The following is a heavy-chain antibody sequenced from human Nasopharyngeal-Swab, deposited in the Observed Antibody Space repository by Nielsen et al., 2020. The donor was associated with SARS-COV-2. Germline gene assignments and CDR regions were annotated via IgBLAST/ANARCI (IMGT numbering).Heavy chain of an antibody. CDR1: GGSVSSGSYY. CDR2: IYYSGST. CDR3: ARHSSGSYYNYYYYGMDV. D-gene: IGHD1-26*01. V-gene: IGHV4-61*01. J-gene: IGHJ6*02. Sequence: SETLSLTCSVSGGSVSSGSYYWSWIRQPPGKGLEWIGYIYYSGSTNYNPSLKSRVTISVDTSKNQFSLKLSSVTAADTAVYYCARHSSGSYYNYYYYGMDVWGQGTTVTVSS.